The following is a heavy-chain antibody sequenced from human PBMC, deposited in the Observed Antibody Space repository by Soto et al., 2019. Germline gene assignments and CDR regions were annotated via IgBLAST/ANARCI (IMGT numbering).Heavy chain of an antibody. J-gene: IGHJ6*02. V-gene: IGHV1-69*13. CDR3: AREYYYGSGSPTLYYGMDV. D-gene: IGHD3-10*01. CDR2: IIPIFGTA. Sequence: SVKVSCKASGGTFSSYAISWLRQAPGQGLEWMGGIIPIFGTANYAQKFQGRVTITADESTSTAYMELSSLRSEDTAVYYCAREYYYGSGSPTLYYGMDVWGQGTTVTVSS. CDR1: GGTFSSYA.